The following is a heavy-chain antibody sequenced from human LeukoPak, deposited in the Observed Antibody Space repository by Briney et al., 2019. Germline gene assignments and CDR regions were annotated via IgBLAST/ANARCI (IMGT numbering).Heavy chain of an antibody. CDR3: AGGHPSYCGSASCYRLVYFDY. Sequence: SETLSLTCAVYGGSFSGYYWSWLRQPPGKGLEWIGEINYSGSTNYNPSLKSRVTISVDASKNQFSLKLRSVTAADTAVYYCAGGHPSYCGSASCYRLVYFDYWGQGTLVTVS. CDR1: GGSFSGYY. J-gene: IGHJ4*02. CDR2: INYSGST. D-gene: IGHD2-2*02. V-gene: IGHV4-34*01.